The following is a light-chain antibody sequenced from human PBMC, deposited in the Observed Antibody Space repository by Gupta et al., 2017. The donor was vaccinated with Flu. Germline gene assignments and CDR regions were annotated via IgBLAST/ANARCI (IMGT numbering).Light chain of an antibody. CDR1: QSISSY. Sequence: DIQMTQSPSSLSASVGDRVTITCRASQSISSYLNWYQQKPGKAPKLLIYAASSLQSGVPSRFSGSGSGTDFTLTIIRLQPEDFATYYCQQSYSTRRSFGQGTKLEIK. J-gene: IGKJ2*04. CDR3: QQSYSTRRS. CDR2: AAS. V-gene: IGKV1-39*01.